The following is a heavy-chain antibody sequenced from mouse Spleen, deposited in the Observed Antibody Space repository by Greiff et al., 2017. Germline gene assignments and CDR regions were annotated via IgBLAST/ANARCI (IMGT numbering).Heavy chain of an antibody. D-gene: IGHD2-5*01. CDR3: ASEYFSSPFAY. Sequence: QVHVKQSGPGLVAPSQSLSITCTVSGFSLTSYGLDWVRQSPGKGLEWLGVIWGVGSTNYNSALKSRLSISKDNSKSQVFLKMNSLQTDDTAMYYCASEYFSSPFAYWGQGTLVTVSA. J-gene: IGHJ3*01. V-gene: IGHV2-6*01. CDR1: GFSLTSYG. CDR2: IWGVGST.